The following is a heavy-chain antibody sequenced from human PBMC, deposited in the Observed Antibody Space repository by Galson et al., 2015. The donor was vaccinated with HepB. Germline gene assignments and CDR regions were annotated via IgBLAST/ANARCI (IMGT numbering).Heavy chain of an antibody. CDR2: ISAYNGNT. J-gene: IGHJ6*02. V-gene: IGHV1-18*04. CDR1: GYTFTSYG. Sequence: SVKVSCKASGYTFTSYGISWVRQAPGQGLEWMGWISAYNGNTNYAQKLQGRVTMTTDTSTSAAYMELRSLRSEDTAVYYCARDQVAYYYYYGMDVWGQGTTVTVSS. CDR3: ARDQVAYYYYYGMDV. D-gene: IGHD2-15*01.